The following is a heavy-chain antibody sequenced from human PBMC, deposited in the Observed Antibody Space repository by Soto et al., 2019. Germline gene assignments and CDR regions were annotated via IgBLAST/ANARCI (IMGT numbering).Heavy chain of an antibody. D-gene: IGHD6-19*01. V-gene: IGHV2-26*01. CDR3: AREYSSGFDY. CDR2: IFPNDEK. CDR1: GFSLSNGRMG. Sequence: QVTLKESGPVLVKPTETLTLTCTVSGFSLSNGRMGVSWIRQSPGKALEWLAHIFPNDEKSYSTSLKNRLTISKDTSKSQVVLSMTNRDPVDTATYYCAREYSSGFDYWGQRTLVTVSS. J-gene: IGHJ4*02.